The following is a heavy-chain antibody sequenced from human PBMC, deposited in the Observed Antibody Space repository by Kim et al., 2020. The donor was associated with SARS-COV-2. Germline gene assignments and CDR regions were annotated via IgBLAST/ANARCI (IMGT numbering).Heavy chain of an antibody. Sequence: ASVKVSCKASGYTFTNFAMHWVRQAPGQRLEWLGWINAGSGSTGYSPKFQGRVTFTRDTSASTAYMELSSLRSEDTAMFYCVRLGVGVSFDYWGQGTLFTVSS. D-gene: IGHD1-26*01. V-gene: IGHV1-3*01. CDR2: INAGSGST. CDR3: VRLGVGVSFDY. CDR1: GYTFTNFA. J-gene: IGHJ4*02.